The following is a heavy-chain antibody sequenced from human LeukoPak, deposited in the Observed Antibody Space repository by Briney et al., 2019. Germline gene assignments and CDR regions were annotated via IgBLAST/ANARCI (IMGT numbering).Heavy chain of an antibody. CDR2: IYTSGTT. J-gene: IGHJ6*03. Sequence: PSETLSLTCTVSGGSFSTYYWSWIRQPAGKGLEWIGHIYTSGTTNYNPSLKSRVTMSIDTSKNQFSLKLSSVTAADTAIYYCAKVGKAARIPGTTSRYYYYYMDVWGKGTTVTISS. D-gene: IGHD1-20*01. CDR1: GGSFSTYY. CDR3: AKVGKAARIPGTTSRYYYYYMDV. V-gene: IGHV4-4*07.